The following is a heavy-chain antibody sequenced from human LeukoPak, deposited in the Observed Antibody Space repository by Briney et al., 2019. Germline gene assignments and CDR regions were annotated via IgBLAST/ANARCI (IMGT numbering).Heavy chain of an antibody. V-gene: IGHV3-23*01. D-gene: IGHD4-17*01. Sequence: GGSLRLSCAASGFTFSSYAMSRVRQAPGKGLEWVSAISGSGGSTYYADSVKGRFTISRDNSKNTLYLQMNSLRAEDTAVYYCARLIRSDYGDYVLGAFDIWGQGTMVTVSS. CDR3: ARLIRSDYGDYVLGAFDI. CDR1: GFTFSSYA. J-gene: IGHJ3*02. CDR2: ISGSGGST.